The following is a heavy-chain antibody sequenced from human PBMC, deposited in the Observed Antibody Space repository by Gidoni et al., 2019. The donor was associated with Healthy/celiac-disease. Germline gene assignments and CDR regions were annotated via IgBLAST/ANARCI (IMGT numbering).Heavy chain of an antibody. V-gene: IGHV3-30-3*01. J-gene: IGHJ4*02. CDR3: ARGVYYYDSSGYLFDY. Sequence: VQLVESGGGVVHPGRYRSPPCAASGFTLSSYDMHWVRQAPGKGLEWVAVISYDGSNKYYADSVKGRFTISRDNSKNTLYLQMNSLRAEDTAVYYCARGVYYYDSSGYLFDYWGQGTLVTVSS. D-gene: IGHD3-22*01. CDR1: GFTLSSYD. CDR2: ISYDGSNK.